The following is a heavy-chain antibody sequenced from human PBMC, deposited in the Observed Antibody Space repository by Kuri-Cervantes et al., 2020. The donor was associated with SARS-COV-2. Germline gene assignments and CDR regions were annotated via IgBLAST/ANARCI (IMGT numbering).Heavy chain of an antibody. Sequence: ESLKISCSVSGGSISSSGHYWGWVRQPPGKGLEWIGGIYFSGSTYYTPSLKSRVTISVDTSKNQFSLKLTSVTATDTAVYYCGRQAGDWHIDYWGQGTLVTVSS. V-gene: IGHV4-39*01. CDR2: IYFSGST. CDR1: GGSISSSGHY. D-gene: IGHD2-21*02. CDR3: GRQAGDWHIDY. J-gene: IGHJ4*02.